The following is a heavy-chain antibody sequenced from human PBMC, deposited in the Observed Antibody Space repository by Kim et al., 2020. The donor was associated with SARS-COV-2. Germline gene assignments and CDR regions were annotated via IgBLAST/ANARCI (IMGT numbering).Heavy chain of an antibody. V-gene: IGHV3-7*05. CDR2: IKEDGSEK. J-gene: IGHJ3*02. CDR3: ARQGNVCDI. CDR1: GFTCSSYW. Sequence: GGSLRLSCAASGFTCSSYWMSWVRQAPGKGLEWVANIKEDGSEKYYVDSVKGRFTISRDNAKNSLYLQMNSLRAEDTAVYYCARQGNVCDICGQGTMDTV.